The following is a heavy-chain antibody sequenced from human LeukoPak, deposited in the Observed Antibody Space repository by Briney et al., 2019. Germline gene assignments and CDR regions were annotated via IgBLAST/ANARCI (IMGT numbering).Heavy chain of an antibody. J-gene: IGHJ4*02. D-gene: IGHD2-2*01. Sequence: GASVKVSCKASGYTFTSYYMHWVRQAPGQGLEWMGIINPSGGSTSYAQKFQGRVTMTRDTSTSTVYMELSSLRSEDTALYFCEHICSSTSCYLDYWGQGTLVTVSS. CDR3: EHICSSTSCYLDY. CDR1: GYTFTSYY. CDR2: INPSGGST. V-gene: IGHV1-46*01.